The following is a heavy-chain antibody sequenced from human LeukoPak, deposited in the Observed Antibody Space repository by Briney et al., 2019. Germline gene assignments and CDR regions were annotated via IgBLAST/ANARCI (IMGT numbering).Heavy chain of an antibody. V-gene: IGHV3-30*18. CDR2: ISYDGSNK. D-gene: IGHD6-19*01. CDR1: GFTFSSYS. J-gene: IGHJ4*02. CDR3: AKNTYRSGWYAVTIDN. Sequence: GGSPRLSCVASGFTFSSYSMNWVRQAPGKGLEWVAVISYDGSNKYYADSAKGRFTISRDNSKNTLYLQMNSLRAEDTAVYYCAKNTYRSGWYAVTIDNWGQGTLVTVSS.